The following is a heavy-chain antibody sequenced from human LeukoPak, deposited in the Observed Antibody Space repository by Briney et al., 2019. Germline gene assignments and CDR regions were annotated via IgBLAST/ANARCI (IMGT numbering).Heavy chain of an antibody. CDR2: IYHSGRT. V-gene: IGHV4-4*02. D-gene: IGHD3-10*01. Sequence: KASETLSLTCAVSGGSISSSNWWNWVRQPPGKGLEWVAEIYHSGRTNYNPSLKSRVTISLDTSKNQFSLKLSSVTAADTAVYYCARGVGAYGSGSYLYYYYYMDVWGKGTTVTVSS. J-gene: IGHJ6*03. CDR1: GGSISSSNW. CDR3: ARGVGAYGSGSYLYYYYYMDV.